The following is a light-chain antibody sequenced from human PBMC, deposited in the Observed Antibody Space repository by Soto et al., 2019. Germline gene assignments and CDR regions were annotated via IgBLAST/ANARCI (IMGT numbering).Light chain of an antibody. CDR2: DVS. Sequence: QSVLTQPASVSGSPGQSITISCTGTSSDVGFSNYIFWYQQHPGKAPNLIISDVSNRPSGVSNRFSGSKSANTASLTISGLQAEDEADYYCSSFTSSDTDVFGSGTKVTVL. V-gene: IGLV2-14*03. CDR1: SSDVGFSNY. J-gene: IGLJ1*01. CDR3: SSFTSSDTDV.